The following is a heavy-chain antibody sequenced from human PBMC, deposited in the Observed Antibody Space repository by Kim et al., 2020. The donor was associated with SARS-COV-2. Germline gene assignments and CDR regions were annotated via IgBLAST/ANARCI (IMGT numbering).Heavy chain of an antibody. D-gene: IGHD6-13*01. CDR2: GRDK. CDR3: ARGSRGDY. Sequence: GRDKYEVDSVKGRFTISRAHANNSLYLQMNNLRAEDTAVYYCARGSRGDYWGQGTLVTVSS. J-gene: IGHJ4*02. V-gene: IGHV3-7*04.